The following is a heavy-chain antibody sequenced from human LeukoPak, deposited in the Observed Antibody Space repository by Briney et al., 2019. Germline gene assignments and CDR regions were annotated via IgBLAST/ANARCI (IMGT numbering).Heavy chain of an antibody. Sequence: SETLSLTCTVSGGSISSHYWSWIRQPPGKGLEWIGYIYYSGSTYYNPSLKSRVTISVDTSKNQFSLKLSSVTAADTAVYYCARAPPYSSSYYFDYWGQGTLVTVSS. D-gene: IGHD6-6*01. CDR1: GGSISSHY. CDR2: IYYSGST. J-gene: IGHJ4*02. V-gene: IGHV4-59*11. CDR3: ARAPPYSSSYYFDY.